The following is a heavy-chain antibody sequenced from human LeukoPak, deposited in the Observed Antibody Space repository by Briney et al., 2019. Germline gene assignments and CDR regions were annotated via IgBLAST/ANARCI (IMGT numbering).Heavy chain of an antibody. Sequence: PSETLSLTCAVYGGSFSGYYWSWIRQPPGKGLEWIGEINHSGSTNYNPSLKSRVTISVDTSKNQFSLKLSSVTAADTAVYYCVRHLKMMVVVSWFDPWGQGTLVTVSS. CDR1: GGSFSGYY. J-gene: IGHJ5*02. V-gene: IGHV4-34*01. CDR3: VRHLKMMVVVSWFDP. CDR2: INHSGST. D-gene: IGHD3-22*01.